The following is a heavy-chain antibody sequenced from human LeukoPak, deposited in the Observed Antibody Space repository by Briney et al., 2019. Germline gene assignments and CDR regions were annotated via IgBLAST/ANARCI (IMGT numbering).Heavy chain of an antibody. V-gene: IGHV3-30*04. CDR1: GFTFSSYA. CDR2: ISYDGSNK. CDR3: ARDPMATTELRD. D-gene: IGHD1-7*01. J-gene: IGHJ4*02. Sequence: GGSLRLSCAASGFTFSSYAMHWVRQAPGKGLEWVAVISYDGSNKYYADSVKGRFTISRDNSMNTLYLQMNSLRAEDTAVYYCARDPMATTELRDWGQGTLVTVSS.